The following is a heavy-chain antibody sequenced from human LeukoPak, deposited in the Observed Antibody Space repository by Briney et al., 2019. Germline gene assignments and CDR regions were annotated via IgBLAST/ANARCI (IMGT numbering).Heavy chain of an antibody. D-gene: IGHD3-22*01. CDR2: ISWNSGSI. V-gene: IGHV3-9*01. Sequence: SLLLSCAASGFTFDDYAMHWVRQAPGKGLEWVSGISWNSGSIGYADSVKGRFTISRDNAKNSLYLQMNSLRAEDTALYYCAKATRPYYYDSSGYYDAFDIWGQGTMVTVSS. CDR1: GFTFDDYA. J-gene: IGHJ3*02. CDR3: AKATRPYYYDSSGYYDAFDI.